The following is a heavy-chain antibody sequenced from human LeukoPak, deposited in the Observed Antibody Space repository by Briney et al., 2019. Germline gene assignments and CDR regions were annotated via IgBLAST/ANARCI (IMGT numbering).Heavy chain of an antibody. CDR2: IYYSGST. D-gene: IGHD3-22*01. CDR3: ARVPPYYYDSSGYYDY. Sequence: SETLSLTCTVSGGSISSYYWSWIRQPPGKGLEWIGYIYYSGSTNYNPSLKSRATISVDTSKNQFSLKLSSVTAADTAVYYCARVPPYYYDSSGYYDYWGQGTLVTVSS. CDR1: GGSISSYY. V-gene: IGHV4-59*01. J-gene: IGHJ4*02.